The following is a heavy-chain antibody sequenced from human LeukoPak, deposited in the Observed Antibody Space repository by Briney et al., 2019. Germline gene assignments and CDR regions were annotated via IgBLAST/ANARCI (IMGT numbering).Heavy chain of an antibody. CDR2: ISAYNGNS. CDR3: ARDRRSGGYDSGFDY. D-gene: IGHD5-12*01. J-gene: IGHJ4*02. V-gene: IGHV1-18*01. Sequence: ASVKVSCKASGYTFTSYGISWVRQAPGQGLEWMGWISAYNGNSNYAQKLQGRVTMTTDTSTSTAYMELRSLRSDDTAVYYCARDRRSGGYDSGFDYWGQGTLVTVSS. CDR1: GYTFTSYG.